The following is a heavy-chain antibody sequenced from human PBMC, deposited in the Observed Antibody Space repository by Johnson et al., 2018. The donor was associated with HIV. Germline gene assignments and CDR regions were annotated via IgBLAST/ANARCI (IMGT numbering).Heavy chain of an antibody. D-gene: IGHD2-15*01. Sequence: MLLVESGGGVVQPGRSLRLSCAASGFTFSNAWMSWVRQAPGKGLEWVGRINSKTDGGTTDYAAPVKGRFTISRDDSKNTLYLQMNSLKTEDTAVYYCTTEWWSYAFDIWGQGTMVTVSS. CDR3: TTEWWSYAFDI. CDR1: GFTFSNAW. CDR2: INSKTDGGTT. J-gene: IGHJ3*02. V-gene: IGHV3-15*01.